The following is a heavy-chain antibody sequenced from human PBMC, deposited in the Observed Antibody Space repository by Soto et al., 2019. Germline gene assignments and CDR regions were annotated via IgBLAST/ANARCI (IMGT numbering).Heavy chain of an antibody. CDR2: ISNSGEDT. CDR1: GFSFSDYY. D-gene: IGHD2-8*01. CDR3: TRHLRARGIVHDVFDI. V-gene: IGHV3-11*06. Sequence: QVRLVESGGGLVKPGGSVRLSCAASGFSFSDYYMTWIRQAPGKGLEWVSRISNSGEDTNYADSVQGRFTISRDNGENSLYLQMTSLRAEETAVYYCTRHLRARGIVHDVFDIWGQGTMVTVSS. J-gene: IGHJ3*02.